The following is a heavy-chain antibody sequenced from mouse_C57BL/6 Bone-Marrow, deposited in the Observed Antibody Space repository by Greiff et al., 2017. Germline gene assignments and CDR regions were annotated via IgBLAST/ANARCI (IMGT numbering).Heavy chain of an antibody. D-gene: IGHD3-1*01. J-gene: IGHJ2*01. CDR1: GYTFTSYT. V-gene: IGHV1-4*01. Sequence: QVQLKESGAELARPGASVKMSCKASGYTFTSYTMHWVKQRPGQGLEWIGYINPSSGSTKYNQKFKDKATLNADKSSSTAYMQLSSLTYEDSAVYYCARSGTVYWGQGTTLTVSS. CDR2: INPSSGST. CDR3: ARSGTVY.